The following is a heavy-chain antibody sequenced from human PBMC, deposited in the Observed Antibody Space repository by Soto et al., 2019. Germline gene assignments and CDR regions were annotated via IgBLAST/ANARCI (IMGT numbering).Heavy chain of an antibody. Sequence: SETLSLTCTVSGGSISSYFYNWSRQRAGKGLEWIERIDNSGSTNYNPSLKSRITMSADTSRNQFSLKLNSVTAADTAVYYCARGGNDFWSGPFDYWGQGALVTVSS. V-gene: IGHV4-4*07. CDR1: GGSISSYF. D-gene: IGHD3-3*01. CDR2: IDNSGST. J-gene: IGHJ4*02. CDR3: ARGGNDFWSGPFDY.